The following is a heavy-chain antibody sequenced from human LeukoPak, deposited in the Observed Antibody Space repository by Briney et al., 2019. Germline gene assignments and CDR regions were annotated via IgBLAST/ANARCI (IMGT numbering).Heavy chain of an antibody. Sequence: GGSLRLSCAASGFTFSDFAMHWVRQAPGKGLEWVAFIRYDGTKTYYADSAKGRFIISRDNSKNTLYLEMNSLRAEDTAVFYCAKDGVILAPGIYWYMDVWGRGTTVTVSS. J-gene: IGHJ6*03. CDR3: AKDGVILAPGIYWYMDV. CDR1: GFTFSDFA. V-gene: IGHV3-30*02. D-gene: IGHD3-16*02. CDR2: IRYDGTKT.